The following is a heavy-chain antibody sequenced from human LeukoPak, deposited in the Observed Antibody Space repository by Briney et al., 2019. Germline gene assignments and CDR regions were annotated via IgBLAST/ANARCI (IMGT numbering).Heavy chain of an antibody. J-gene: IGHJ3*02. D-gene: IGHD2-21*01. CDR3: ARFRGAFDI. CDR2: IVGSGADT. Sequence: GGSLRLSCAASGFTFSTYAMNWVRHTPGKGLEWVSSIVGSGADTYYADSVKGRFTISRDNSKNTLYLQMGSLRAEDMAVYYCARFRGAFDIWGQGTMVTVSS. CDR1: GFTFSTYA. V-gene: IGHV3-23*01.